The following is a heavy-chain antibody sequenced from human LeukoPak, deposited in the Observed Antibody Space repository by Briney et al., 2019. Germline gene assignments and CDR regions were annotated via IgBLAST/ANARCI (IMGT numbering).Heavy chain of an antibody. D-gene: IGHD2-8*02. J-gene: IGHJ3*02. CDR2: INPNSGGT. CDR3: ATASLYWDAFDI. V-gene: IGHV1-2*02. Sequence: ASVKVSCKASGYTFTGYYMHWVRQAPGQGLEWMGWINPNSGGTNYAQKFQGRVTMTRDTSISTAYMELSRLRSDDTAVYYCATASLYWDAFDIWGQGTMVTVSS. CDR1: GYTFTGYY.